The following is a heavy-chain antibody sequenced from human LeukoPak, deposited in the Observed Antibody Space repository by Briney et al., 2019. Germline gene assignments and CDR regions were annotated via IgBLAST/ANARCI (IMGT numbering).Heavy chain of an antibody. CDR1: GFTFSSYW. Sequence: GGALRLSCAASGFTFSSYWMSWVRQAPGKGLEWVANIKQDGSDKNYLGSVKGRFTISRDNAKNSLYLQMNSLRAEDTAVYYCYVGPTDYWGQGTLVTVSS. CDR3: YVGPTDY. V-gene: IGHV3-7*01. CDR2: IKQDGSDK. J-gene: IGHJ4*02. D-gene: IGHD1-26*01.